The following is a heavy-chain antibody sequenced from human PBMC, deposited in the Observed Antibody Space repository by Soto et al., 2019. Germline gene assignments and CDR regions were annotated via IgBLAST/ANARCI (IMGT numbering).Heavy chain of an antibody. J-gene: IGHJ6*02. Sequence: PSETLSLTCAVSGGSISSGGYSWSWMRQPPGKGLEWIGYIYHSGSTYYNPSLKSRVTISVDRSKNSLYLQMNSLRAEDTALYYCAKDYLAVRGVIDYYYGMDVWGQGTTVTVS. D-gene: IGHD3-10*01. V-gene: IGHV4-30-2*01. CDR3: AKDYLAVRGVIDYYYGMDV. CDR1: GGSISSGGYS. CDR2: IYHSGST.